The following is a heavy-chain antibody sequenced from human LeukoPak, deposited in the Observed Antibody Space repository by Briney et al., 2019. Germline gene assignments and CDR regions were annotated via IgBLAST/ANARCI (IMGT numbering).Heavy chain of an antibody. CDR3: AREGLYSSGWQTFDN. J-gene: IGHJ4*02. V-gene: IGHV3-74*01. D-gene: IGHD6-25*01. CDR2: VSSDVGST. Sequence: GGSLRLSCAASGFTFSNYWMHCVRQAPGKGLVWGSRVSSDVGSTNYADSVQGRFTISRDNAQNTLYLQMNSLTADDTAVYYCAREGLYSSGWQTFDNWGQGPLVTVSS. CDR1: GFTFSNYW.